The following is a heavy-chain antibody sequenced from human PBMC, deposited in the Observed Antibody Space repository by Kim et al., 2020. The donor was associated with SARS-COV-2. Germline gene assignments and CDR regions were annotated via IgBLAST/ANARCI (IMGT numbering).Heavy chain of an antibody. CDR3: AKEISGSSPFDY. D-gene: IGHD1-26*01. Sequence: GGSLRLSCAASGFTFSNHGMHWVRQVPGKGLEWVAVIWYDGSSEAYADSVKGRFTISRDNSKNTLYLQMNSLGVDDTAIYYCAKEISGSSPFDYWGQGTLVTVSS. CDR2: IWYDGSSE. J-gene: IGHJ4*02. CDR1: GFTFSNHG. V-gene: IGHV3-33*06.